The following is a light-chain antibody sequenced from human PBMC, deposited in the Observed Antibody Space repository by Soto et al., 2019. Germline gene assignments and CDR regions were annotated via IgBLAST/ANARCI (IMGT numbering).Light chain of an antibody. V-gene: IGLV2-14*01. Sequence: QSALTQPASVSGTPGQSITISCTGSNSDVGIYDFVSWYQHHPGRAPKLIVSEVSHRPSGVSNRFSGSKSGNTASLTISGLQAEDEADYYCCSYAGSYFYVFGTGTKLTVL. CDR2: EVS. CDR3: CSYAGSYFYV. CDR1: NSDVGIYDF. J-gene: IGLJ1*01.